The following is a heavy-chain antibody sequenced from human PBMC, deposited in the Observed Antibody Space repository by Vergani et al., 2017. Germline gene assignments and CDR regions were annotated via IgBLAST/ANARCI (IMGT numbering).Heavy chain of an antibody. D-gene: IGHD2-21*02. Sequence: EVQLVESGGGLVKPGGSLRLSCAASGFTFSSYSMNWVRQAPGKGLEWVSSISSSSSYIYYADSVKGRFTISRDNAKNSLYLQMNSLRAEDTAVYYCATDAYCGGDCYSGVFDIWGQGTMVTVSS. J-gene: IGHJ3*02. CDR2: ISSSSSYI. CDR1: GFTFSSYS. CDR3: ATDAYCGGDCYSGVFDI. V-gene: IGHV3-21*01.